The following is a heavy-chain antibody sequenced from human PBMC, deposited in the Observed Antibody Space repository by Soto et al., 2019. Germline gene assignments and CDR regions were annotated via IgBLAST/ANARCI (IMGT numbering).Heavy chain of an antibody. Sequence: ASVKVSCEASGYTFTSYAMHWVRQAPGQRLEWMGWINAGNGNTKYSQKFQGRVTITRDTSASIAYMELSSLRSEHTAVYYCARDSDLGIGLFGYWGQGTLVTVSS. CDR3: ARDSDLGIGLFGY. V-gene: IGHV1-3*01. D-gene: IGHD7-27*01. CDR2: INAGNGNT. CDR1: GYTFTSYA. J-gene: IGHJ4*02.